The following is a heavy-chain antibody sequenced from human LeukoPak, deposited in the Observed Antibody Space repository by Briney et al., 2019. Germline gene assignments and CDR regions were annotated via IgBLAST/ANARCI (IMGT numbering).Heavy chain of an antibody. CDR3: ARDHNWGPDY. CDR2: IHPNSGDT. D-gene: IGHD7-27*01. CDR1: GYSFIDHF. Sequence: ASVKVSFKASGYSFIDHFLHWLRQAPGQGLEWMGWIHPNSGDTNYAQRSQGRVSLTRDTSISTACMELSSLRSDDTAVYYCARDHNWGPDYWGQGTLVSVSS. J-gene: IGHJ4*02. V-gene: IGHV1-2*02.